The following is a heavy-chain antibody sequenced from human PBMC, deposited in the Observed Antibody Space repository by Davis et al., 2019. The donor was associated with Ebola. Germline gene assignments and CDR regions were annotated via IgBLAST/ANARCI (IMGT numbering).Heavy chain of an antibody. CDR2: ISGSGGST. J-gene: IGHJ4*02. D-gene: IGHD6-13*01. CDR3: AKRPAKYSSSWYVDY. Sequence: GESLKISCAASGFTFSSYAMSWVRQAPGKGLEWVSGISGSGGSTYYADSVKGRFTISRDNSKNTLYLQMNSLRAEDTAVYYCAKRPAKYSSSWYVDYWGQGTLVTVSS. CDR1: GFTFSSYA. V-gene: IGHV3-23*01.